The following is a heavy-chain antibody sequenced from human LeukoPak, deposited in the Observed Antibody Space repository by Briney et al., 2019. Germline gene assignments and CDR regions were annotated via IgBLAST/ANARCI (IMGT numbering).Heavy chain of an antibody. CDR2: ISGYNGNT. CDR3: ARDGGYNPGRDAFDI. D-gene: IGHD5-18*01. Sequence: ASVKVSCKASGYIFTTYSISWVRQAPGQGLEWMGWISGYNGNTNYAQKFQGRVTVTKDTSTSTVYMGLGSLRSDDTAVYYCARDGGYNPGRDAFDIWGQGTMVTVSS. CDR1: GYIFTTYS. J-gene: IGHJ3*02. V-gene: IGHV1-18*01.